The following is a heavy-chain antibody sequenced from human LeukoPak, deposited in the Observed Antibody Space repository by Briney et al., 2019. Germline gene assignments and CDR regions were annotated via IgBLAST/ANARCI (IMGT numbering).Heavy chain of an antibody. D-gene: IGHD5-18*01. CDR3: ARSGYSFLVDF. Sequence: SETLSLTCAVSGGSFSSSGSYWGWVRQTPGKGLEWIASMSYSGTTYYNPSLKSRVTISVDTSKNQVSLRLSSVTAADTAVYFCARSGYSFLVDFWGQGTTVTVSS. J-gene: IGHJ6*02. CDR1: GGSFSSSGSY. V-gene: IGHV4-39*01. CDR2: MSYSGTT.